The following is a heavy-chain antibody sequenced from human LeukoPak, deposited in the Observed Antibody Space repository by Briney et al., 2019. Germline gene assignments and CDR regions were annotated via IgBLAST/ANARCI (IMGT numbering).Heavy chain of an antibody. J-gene: IGHJ5*02. CDR3: ARHPSGRMWLQQGGWFDP. CDR1: GGSISSISYY. D-gene: IGHD5-24*01. V-gene: IGHV4-39*01. Sequence: SETLSLTCTVSGGSISSISYYWGWIRQPPGKGLEWIGSMYHHGSTYYNPSLKSRVTISVDTSKNQFSLKLSSVTAADTAVYYCARHPSGRMWLQQGGWFDPWGQGTLVTVSS. CDR2: MYHHGST.